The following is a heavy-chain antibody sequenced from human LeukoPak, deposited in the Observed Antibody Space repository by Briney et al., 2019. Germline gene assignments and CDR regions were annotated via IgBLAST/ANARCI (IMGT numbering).Heavy chain of an antibody. J-gene: IGHJ4*02. CDR1: GGSISSYY. V-gene: IGHV4-34*01. Sequence: SETLSLTCTVSGGSISSYYWSWIRQPPGKGLEWIGEINHSGSTNYNPSLKSRVTISVDTSKNQFSLKLSSVTAADTAVYYCARRGYSYGYRSGYWGQGTLVTVSS. CDR3: ARRGYSYGYRSGY. CDR2: INHSGST. D-gene: IGHD5-18*01.